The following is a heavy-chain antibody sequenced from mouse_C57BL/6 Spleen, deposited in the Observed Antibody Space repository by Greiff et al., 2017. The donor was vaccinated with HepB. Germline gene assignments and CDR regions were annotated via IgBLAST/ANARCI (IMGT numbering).Heavy chain of an antibody. Sequence: EVKLVESGGGLVKPGASLKLSCAASGFTFSDYGMHWVRQAPEKGLEWVAYISSGSSTIYYADKVKGRVTISSDNAKNTLFLQMTSLSSEDTAMCCCGRFWGGYAMDYWGQGTSVTVSS. V-gene: IGHV5-17*01. CDR3: GRFWGGYAMDY. CDR2: ISSGSSTI. CDR1: GFTFSDYG. D-gene: IGHD4-1*01. J-gene: IGHJ4*01.